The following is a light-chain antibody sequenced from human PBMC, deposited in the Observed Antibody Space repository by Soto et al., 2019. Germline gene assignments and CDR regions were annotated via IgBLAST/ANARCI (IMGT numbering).Light chain of an antibody. Sequence: QSALTQPASVSGSPGQSITISCTGTSSDVGGYNHVSWYQQHTGKAPKLMIYDVNNRPSGVSNRFSGSKSANTASLTISGLQAEDGADYYCSSYRSSNTLGFGGGTKLTVL. CDR3: SSYRSSNTLG. V-gene: IGLV2-14*01. CDR1: SSDVGGYNH. J-gene: IGLJ2*01. CDR2: DVN.